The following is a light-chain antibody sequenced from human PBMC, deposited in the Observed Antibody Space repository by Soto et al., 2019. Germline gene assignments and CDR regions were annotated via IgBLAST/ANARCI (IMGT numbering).Light chain of an antibody. J-gene: IGKJ4*01. CDR2: AAS. CDR1: QGIRNW. CDR3: QQTDSFPLS. Sequence: DIQMTQSPSSVPASVGDRVTITCRASQGIRNWLAWYQQTPGKAPELLIFAASSMQSGVPSRFSGRGSGTEFTLTIDSLQPEDFETYYCQQTDSFPLSLGGGTKVDIK. V-gene: IGKV1D-12*01.